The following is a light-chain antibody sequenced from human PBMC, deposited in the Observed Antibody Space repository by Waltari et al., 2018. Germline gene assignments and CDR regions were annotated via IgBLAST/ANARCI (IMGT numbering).Light chain of an antibody. Sequence: QSALTQPASVSGSPGQSISISCIGPSSDIGTFNLFSWYLQYPGTAPKLLIYDVSQRTSGVSNRFSGSKSGNTASLTISGLQAEDEAIYYCCSYAGSRTWVFGGGAKLTVL. CDR1: SSDIGTFNL. V-gene: IGLV2-23*02. J-gene: IGLJ3*02. CDR3: CSYAGSRTWV. CDR2: DVS.